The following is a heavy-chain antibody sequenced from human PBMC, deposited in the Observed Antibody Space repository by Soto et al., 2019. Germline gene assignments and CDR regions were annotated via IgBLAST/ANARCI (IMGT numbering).Heavy chain of an antibody. CDR3: ARQGSGSEYPQYFYYGMDV. CDR1: GYTFTAYY. V-gene: IGHV1-2*02. Sequence: VELVQSGAEVEKPGAAVRISCKTSGYTFTAYYIHWVRQAPGQGLEWMGWINPNSGVANYAQKFQGRVNLTSDTSISTVYMELTKMRSEDTTIYYCARQGSGSEYPQYFYYGMDVWGQGTTAAASS. D-gene: IGHD5-12*01. J-gene: IGHJ6*02. CDR2: INPNSGVA.